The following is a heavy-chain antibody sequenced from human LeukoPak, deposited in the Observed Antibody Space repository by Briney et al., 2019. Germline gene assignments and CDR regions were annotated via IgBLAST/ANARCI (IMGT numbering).Heavy chain of an antibody. J-gene: IGHJ4*02. Sequence: SQTLSLTCAISGDSVPSNSAAWTWIRKSPSRGLECLGRTYYRSKWYNNYAVSVKSRITINPDTSKNQFSLQLNSVTPEDTAVYYCARGADYGDYYFDYWGQGTLVTVSS. CDR3: ARGADYGDYYFDY. CDR1: GDSVPSNSAA. D-gene: IGHD4-17*01. V-gene: IGHV6-1*01. CDR2: TYYRSKWYN.